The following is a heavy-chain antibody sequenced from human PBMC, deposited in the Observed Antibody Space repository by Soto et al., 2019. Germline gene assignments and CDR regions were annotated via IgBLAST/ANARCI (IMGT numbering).Heavy chain of an antibody. J-gene: IGHJ6*02. CDR1: GYSFTSYW. CDR3: ATRGYSGYHAYYGMDV. D-gene: IGHD5-12*01. V-gene: IGHV5-51*01. CDR2: IYPGDSDT. Sequence: GESLKISCKGSGYSFTSYWIGWVRQMPGKGLEWMGIIYPGDSDTRYSPSFQGQVTISADKSISTAYLQWSSLKASDTAMYYCATRGYSGYHAYYGMDVWGQGTTVTVSS.